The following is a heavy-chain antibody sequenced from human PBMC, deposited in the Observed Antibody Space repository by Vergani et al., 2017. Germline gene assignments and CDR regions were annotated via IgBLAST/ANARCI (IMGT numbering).Heavy chain of an antibody. Sequence: QLQLQESGPGLVKPSETLSLTCTVSGGSISSGSYYWGWVRQPPGKGLEWIGTIYYSGTTHYKPSLKSQVTISVDTSKNQLSLKLSSVTAADTAVYYCWCGSGEDFDYWGQGTLVTVSS. D-gene: IGHD3-10*01. J-gene: IGHJ4*02. V-gene: IGHV4-39*01. CDR2: IYYSGTT. CDR1: GGSISSGSYY. CDR3: WCGSGEDFDY.